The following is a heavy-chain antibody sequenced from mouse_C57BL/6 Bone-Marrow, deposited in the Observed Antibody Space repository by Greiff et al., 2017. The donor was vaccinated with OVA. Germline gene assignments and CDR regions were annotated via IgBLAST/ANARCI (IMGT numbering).Heavy chain of an antibody. D-gene: IGHD2-4*01. CDR3: ARKAYDYDRGSMDY. J-gene: IGHJ4*01. V-gene: IGHV1-63*01. Sequence: QVQLQQSGAELVRPGTSVKMSCKASGYTFTNYWIGWAKQRPGHGLEWIGAIYPGGGYTNYHEKFKGKATLTADKSSSTAYMQFSSLTSEDSAIYYCARKAYDYDRGSMDYWGQGTSVTVSS. CDR1: GYTFTNYW. CDR2: IYPGGGYT.